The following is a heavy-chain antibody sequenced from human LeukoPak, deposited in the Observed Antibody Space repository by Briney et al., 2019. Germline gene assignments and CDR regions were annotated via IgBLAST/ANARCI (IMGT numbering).Heavy chain of an antibody. CDR1: GGTFISYA. CDR3: ARGRDSRSIDY. Sequence: ASVKVSCKASGGTFISYAISWVRQAPGQGLEWMGGVIPIFGTADYVQKFQGRVTITTDESTSTAYMELRSLRSDDTAVYYCARGRDSRSIDYWGQGTLVTVSS. CDR2: VIPIFGTA. D-gene: IGHD2-21*02. J-gene: IGHJ4*02. V-gene: IGHV1-69*05.